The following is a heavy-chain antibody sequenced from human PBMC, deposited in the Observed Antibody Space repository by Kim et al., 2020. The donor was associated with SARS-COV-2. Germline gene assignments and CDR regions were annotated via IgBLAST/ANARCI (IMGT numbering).Heavy chain of an antibody. CDR1: GYTFTSYA. Sequence: ASVKVSCKASGYTFTSYAMHWVRQAPGQRLEWMGWINAGNGNTKYSQKFQGRVTITRYTSASTAYMELSSLRSEDTAVYYCARDQGIYCSSTSCRYGMDAWGQGTTVTVSS. CDR3: ARDQGIYCSSTSCRYGMDA. V-gene: IGHV1-3*01. J-gene: IGHJ6*02. CDR2: INAGNGNT. D-gene: IGHD2-2*01.